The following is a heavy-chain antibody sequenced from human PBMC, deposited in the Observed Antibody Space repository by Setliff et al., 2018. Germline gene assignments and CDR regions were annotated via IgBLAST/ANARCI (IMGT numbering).Heavy chain of an antibody. Sequence: SETLSLTCTVSGGSISSGDYYWSWIRQPPGKGLEWIGYIYYSGSTDYNPSLKSRVTISMDTSKNQFSLKVSSVTAADTAVYYCARSFSRREKFLLDYWGQGALVTVSS. CDR1: GGSISSGDYY. CDR2: IYYSGST. J-gene: IGHJ4*02. V-gene: IGHV4-30-4*08. CDR3: ARSFSRREKFLLDY.